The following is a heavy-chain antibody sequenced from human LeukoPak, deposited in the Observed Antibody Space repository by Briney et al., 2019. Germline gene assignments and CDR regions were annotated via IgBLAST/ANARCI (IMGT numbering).Heavy chain of an antibody. CDR3: ARGPVIYSRDLHNFDY. CDR2: ISYDGNYK. D-gene: IGHD6-13*01. Sequence: PGGSLSLSCAASGFTLSTYSMHWVRQAPGKGLEWVAFISYDGNYKFYADSVKGQLTISRDNSKNTLYLQMNSLRTEDTAIYYCARGPVIYSRDLHNFDYWGQGNLVTVSS. V-gene: IGHV3-30*04. J-gene: IGHJ4*02. CDR1: GFTLSTYS.